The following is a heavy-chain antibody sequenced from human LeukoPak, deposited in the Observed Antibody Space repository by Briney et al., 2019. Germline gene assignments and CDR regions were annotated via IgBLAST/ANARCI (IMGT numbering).Heavy chain of an antibody. CDR1: GASVSSGSYY. D-gene: IGHD1-1*01. V-gene: IGHV4-61*01. CDR2: IRYSGST. CDR3: ARGVLVGTTGYYFDY. J-gene: IGHJ4*02. Sequence: PSETLSLTCTVSGASVSSGSYYWSWIRQSPGKGLEWIGYIRYSGSTNYNPSLKSRVTILVDTPKNQFSLKLSSVAAADTAVYYCARGVLVGTTGYYFDYWRQGTLVTVSS.